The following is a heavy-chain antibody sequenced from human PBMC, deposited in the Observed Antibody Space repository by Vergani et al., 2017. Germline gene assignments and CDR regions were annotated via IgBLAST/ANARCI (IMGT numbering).Heavy chain of an antibody. V-gene: IGHV3-11*01. J-gene: IGHJ6*03. Sequence: QVQLVESGGGLVKPGGSLRLSCAASGFTFSDYYMSWIRQAPGKGLEWVSYISSSGSTIYYADSVKGRFTISRDNAKNSLYLQMNSLRAEDTAVYYCARDVYDFWSGYWHYYYYMDVWGKGTTVTVSS. D-gene: IGHD3-3*01. CDR1: GFTFSDYY. CDR2: ISSSGSTI. CDR3: ARDVYDFWSGYWHYYYYMDV.